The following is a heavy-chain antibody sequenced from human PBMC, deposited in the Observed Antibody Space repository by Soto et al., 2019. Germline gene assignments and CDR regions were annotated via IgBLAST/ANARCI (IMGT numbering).Heavy chain of an antibody. CDR2: IYHSGST. J-gene: IGHJ4*02. D-gene: IGHD3-22*01. Sequence: PSETLSLTCAVSGGSISSGGYSWNWIRQPPGKGLEWIGYIYHSGSTSYNPSLKSRVSISVDKSKNQFSLKLSSVTAADTAVYYCARDALTGYYYEQRGRGTLVTVSS. V-gene: IGHV4-30-2*01. CDR3: ARDALTGYYYEQ. CDR1: GGSISSGGYS.